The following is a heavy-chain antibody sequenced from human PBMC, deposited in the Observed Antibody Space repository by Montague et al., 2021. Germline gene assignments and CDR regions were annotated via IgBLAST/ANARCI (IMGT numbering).Heavy chain of an antibody. D-gene: IGHD6-13*01. V-gene: IGHV4-39*07. CDR1: GASITSNIYY. Sequence: SETLSLTCTVSGASITSNIYYWGWIRQSPGKGLEWIGSIYYSGNSFYQPSLKSRITMAVDTSKNQFSLKLSSVTAADTAIYYSARVFSSWYVGWFDPWGQGTLVTVSS. J-gene: IGHJ5*02. CDR2: IYYSGNS. CDR3: ARVFSSWYVGWFDP.